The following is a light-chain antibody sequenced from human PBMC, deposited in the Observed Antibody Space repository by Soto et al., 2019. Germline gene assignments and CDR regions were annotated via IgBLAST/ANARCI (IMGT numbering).Light chain of an antibody. CDR1: SSDVGTYNY. Sequence: QSALTQPRSVSGSPGQSVTISCTGTSSDVGTYNYVSWYQQHPGKAPKVMLYDVSRRPSGVPDRFSGSKSGNTASPTISGLQPDDEADYYCYSYAGNSYVFGTGTKVTVL. V-gene: IGLV2-11*01. J-gene: IGLJ1*01. CDR3: YSYAGNSYV. CDR2: DVS.